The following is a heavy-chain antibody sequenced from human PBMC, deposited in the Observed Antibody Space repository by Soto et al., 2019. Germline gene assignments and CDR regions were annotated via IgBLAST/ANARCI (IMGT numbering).Heavy chain of an antibody. CDR3: ARRERYYGSPGWFDP. D-gene: IGHD3-16*01. CDR1: GGSSIYFSYY. J-gene: IGHJ5*02. Sequence: SDTLSLTCTFSGGSSIYFSYYWGWIRQAPGKGLEWIGTVYHNENTYYNPSLKSRITISADTAKNQFSLNLRSVTAADTAIYFCARRERYYGSPGWFDPWGQGTLVTVSS. CDR2: VYHNENT. V-gene: IGHV4-39*01.